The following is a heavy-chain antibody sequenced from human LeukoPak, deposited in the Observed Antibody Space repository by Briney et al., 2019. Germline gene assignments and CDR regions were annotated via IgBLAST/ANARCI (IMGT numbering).Heavy chain of an antibody. D-gene: IGHD6-19*01. V-gene: IGHV3-23*01. Sequence: GGSLRLSCAASGFTFSSYAMSWVRQAPGKGLEWVSAISGSGGSTYYADSVKGRFTISRDNSKNTLYLQMNSLRAEDTAVYYCAKGLWTYRSGWYSTDYWGQGTLVTVSS. CDR1: GFTFSSYA. J-gene: IGHJ4*02. CDR2: ISGSGGST. CDR3: AKGLWTYRSGWYSTDY.